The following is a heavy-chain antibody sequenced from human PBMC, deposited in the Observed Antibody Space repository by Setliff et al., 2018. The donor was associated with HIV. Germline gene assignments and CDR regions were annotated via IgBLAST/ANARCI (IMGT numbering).Heavy chain of an antibody. J-gene: IGHJ4*02. CDR2: INPNSGGT. CDR1: GYTFTAYG. CDR3: ARDFLNYDFYRAFDS. D-gene: IGHD3-3*01. V-gene: IGHV1-2*06. Sequence: ASVKVSCKASGYTFTAYGINWVRQAPGQGLEWMGRINPNSGGTHYAQKFQGRVTMTGDTSVSTAYMELSGLGLDDTAVYYCARDFLNYDFYRAFDSWGQGTLVTVSS.